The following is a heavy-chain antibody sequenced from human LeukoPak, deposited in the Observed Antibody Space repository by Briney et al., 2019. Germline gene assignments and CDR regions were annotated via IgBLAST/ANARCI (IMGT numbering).Heavy chain of an antibody. CDR3: ASVFWSGKDY. D-gene: IGHD3-3*01. Sequence: PSETLSLTCTVSGGSISSSSYYWGWIRQPPGKGLEWIGSIYYSGSTYYNPSLKSRVTISVDTSKNQFSLKLSSVTAADTAVYYCASVFWSGKDYWGQGTLVTVSS. CDR1: GGSISSSSYY. J-gene: IGHJ4*02. CDR2: IYYSGST. V-gene: IGHV4-39*07.